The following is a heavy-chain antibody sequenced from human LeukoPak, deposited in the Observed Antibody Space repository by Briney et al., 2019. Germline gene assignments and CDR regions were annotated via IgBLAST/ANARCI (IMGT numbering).Heavy chain of an antibody. CDR3: ARVPDWTYVPDY. Sequence: SETLSLTCTVSGGSISSDRFYWTWVRQPAGKGLEWIGRIKSSNTNYNPSLKSRVSISLDTSTSQFSLKLSSLTAADTAVYYCARVPDWTYVPDYWGKGTLVTVSS. V-gene: IGHV4-61*02. D-gene: IGHD3-16*01. CDR2: IKSSNT. CDR1: GGSISSDRFY. J-gene: IGHJ4*02.